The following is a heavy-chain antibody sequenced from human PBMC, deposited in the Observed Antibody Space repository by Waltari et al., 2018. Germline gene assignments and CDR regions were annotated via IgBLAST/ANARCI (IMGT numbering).Heavy chain of an antibody. V-gene: IGHV3-21*01. D-gene: IGHD2-15*01. CDR1: GFTFSSYS. J-gene: IGHJ5*02. CDR3: ARDPCSGGSCPLS. Sequence: EVQLVESGGGLVKPGGSLRLSCAASGFTFSSYSMNCVRQAPGKGLEWVSSIISSIGYLYYADSVKGRFTISRDNANNSLYLQMNSLRAEDTAVYYCARDPCSGGSCPLSWGQGTLVTVSS. CDR2: IISSIGYL.